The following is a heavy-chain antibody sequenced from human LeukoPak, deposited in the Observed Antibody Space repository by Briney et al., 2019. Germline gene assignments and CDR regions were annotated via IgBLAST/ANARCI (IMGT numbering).Heavy chain of an antibody. CDR3: ARVLSTGRSDY. CDR1: GGSINTYY. J-gene: IGHJ4*02. V-gene: IGHV4-59*01. Sequence: PSETLSLTCTVSGGSINTYYWSWIRQPPGKGLEWLGYIYSDGSTNYNPSLKSRLTISVDTSKNQFSLKLSPVIPADTAVYYCARVLSTGRSDYWGQGTLVTVSS. D-gene: IGHD2-8*02. CDR2: IYSDGST.